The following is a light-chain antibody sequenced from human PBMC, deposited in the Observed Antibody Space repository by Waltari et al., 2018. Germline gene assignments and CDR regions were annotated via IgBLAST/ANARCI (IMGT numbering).Light chain of an antibody. V-gene: IGKV3-20*01. Sequence: IVLSQSPGTLSVSPGATATLSCRASQSVGRTLAWYQQKPGQAPRLLIYGASIRATGIPDRFSGGGSGTDFSLGINRLEPEDFAVYYCQHYVSLPATFGQGTKVEIK. CDR2: GAS. J-gene: IGKJ1*01. CDR1: QSVGRT. CDR3: QHYVSLPAT.